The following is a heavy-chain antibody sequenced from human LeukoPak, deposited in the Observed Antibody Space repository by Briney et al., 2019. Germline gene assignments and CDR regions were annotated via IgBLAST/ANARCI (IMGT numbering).Heavy chain of an antibody. CDR2: MNQDGSGT. D-gene: IGHD1-26*01. V-gene: IGHV3-7*01. CDR1: GFTFSTYW. J-gene: IGHJ5*02. CDR3: TREDRVGGSLDA. Sequence: PGGSLRLXCTASGFTFSTYWMSWVRQAPGKGLEWVASMNQDGSGTHYSDSVKGRFTISRDNAKNSVSLQMNSLRVEDTALYYCTREDRVGGSLDAWGQRTLVTVSS.